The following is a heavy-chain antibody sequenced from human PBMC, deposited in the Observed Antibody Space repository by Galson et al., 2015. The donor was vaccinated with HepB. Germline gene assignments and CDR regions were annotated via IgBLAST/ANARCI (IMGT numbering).Heavy chain of an antibody. V-gene: IGHV3-15*07. D-gene: IGHD3-22*01. CDR1: GLSLSHAW. J-gene: IGHJ4*02. CDR2: IKSKSDGGAV. Sequence: SLRLSCAASGLSLSHAWMNWVRQAPGKGLEWVGRIKSKSDGGAVDYAAPVNGRATISRDESKNTFFLEMSNLKTEDTAVYYCMTDYSYEGYWGQGTLVTVSS. CDR3: MTDYSYEGY.